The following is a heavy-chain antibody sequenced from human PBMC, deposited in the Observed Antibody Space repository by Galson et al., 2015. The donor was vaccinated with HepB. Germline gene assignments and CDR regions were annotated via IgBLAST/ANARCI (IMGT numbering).Heavy chain of an antibody. D-gene: IGHD4-17*01. V-gene: IGHV1-24*01. J-gene: IGHJ3*02. CDR1: GYTLTELS. Sequence: SVKVSCKVSGYTLTELSMHWVRQAPGKGLEWMGGFDPEDGETIYAQKFQGRVTMTEDTSTDTAYMELSSLRSEDTAVYYCATDGPPPTVTTFSANAFDIWGQGTMVTVSS. CDR2: FDPEDGET. CDR3: ATDGPPPTVTTFSANAFDI.